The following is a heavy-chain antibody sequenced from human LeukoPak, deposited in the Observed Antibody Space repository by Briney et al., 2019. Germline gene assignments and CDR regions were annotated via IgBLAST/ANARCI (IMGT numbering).Heavy chain of an antibody. Sequence: ASVRVSCKASGYTFTSYDINWVRQATGQGLEWMGWISAYNGNTNYAQKLQGRVTMTTDTSTSTAYMELRSLRSDDTAVYYCARDQGSNYYYYGMDVWGQGTTVTVSS. CDR1: GYTFTSYD. CDR3: ARDQGSNYYYYGMDV. V-gene: IGHV1-18*01. J-gene: IGHJ6*02. CDR2: ISAYNGNT. D-gene: IGHD4-11*01.